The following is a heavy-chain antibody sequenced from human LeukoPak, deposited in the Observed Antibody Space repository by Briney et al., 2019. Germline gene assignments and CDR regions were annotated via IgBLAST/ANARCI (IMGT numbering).Heavy chain of an antibody. CDR1: GGSISSYY. V-gene: IGHV4-59*01. CDR3: ARARGVRRYDAFDI. D-gene: IGHD3-10*01. CDR2: IYYSGST. Sequence: SETLSLTCTVSGGSISSYYRSWIRQPPGKGLEWIGYIYYSGSTNYNPSLKSRVTISVDTSKNQFSLKLSSVTAADTAVYYCARARGVRRYDAFDIWGQGTMVTVSS. J-gene: IGHJ3*02.